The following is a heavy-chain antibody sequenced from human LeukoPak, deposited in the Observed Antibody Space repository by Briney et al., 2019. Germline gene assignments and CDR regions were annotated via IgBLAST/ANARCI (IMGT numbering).Heavy chain of an antibody. J-gene: IGHJ3*02. V-gene: IGHV3-43*02. CDR2: ISGDGGST. D-gene: IGHD4-17*01. Sequence: GGSLRLACAASGFTFDDYAMHWVRQAPGKGLEWVSLISGDGGSTYYADSVKGRFTISRDNSKNSLYLQMNSLRTEDTALYYCAIPATVTTPYDAFDIWGQGTMVTVSS. CDR1: GFTFDDYA. CDR3: AIPATVTTPYDAFDI.